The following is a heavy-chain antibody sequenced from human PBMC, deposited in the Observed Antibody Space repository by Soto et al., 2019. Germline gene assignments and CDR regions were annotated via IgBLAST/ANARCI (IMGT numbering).Heavy chain of an antibody. J-gene: IGHJ4*02. Sequence: QVQLVESGGGVVQPGRSLRLSCAASGFTFSSYGMHWVRQAPGKGLEWVAVISYDGSNKYYADSVKGRFTISRDKSKNTLYLQMNSLRAEDTAVYYCAKAAAGTFDYWGQGTLVTVSS. CDR2: ISYDGSNK. D-gene: IGHD6-13*01. CDR3: AKAAAGTFDY. V-gene: IGHV3-30*18. CDR1: GFTFSSYG.